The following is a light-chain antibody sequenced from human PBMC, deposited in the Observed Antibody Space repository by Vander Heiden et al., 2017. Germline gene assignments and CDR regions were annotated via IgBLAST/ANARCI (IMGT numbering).Light chain of an antibody. Sequence: DIQLTQSPSSLSASLGDRVTLTCRASQGIRTYLNWYQQTPGKPPKVLIYGASSLPSGVPSRFSASGSGTHFTLTITDLQPEDFATYYCQQSDSDSITFGQGTRLELK. CDR1: QGIRTY. CDR2: GAS. CDR3: QQSDSDSIT. J-gene: IGKJ5*01. V-gene: IGKV1-39*01.